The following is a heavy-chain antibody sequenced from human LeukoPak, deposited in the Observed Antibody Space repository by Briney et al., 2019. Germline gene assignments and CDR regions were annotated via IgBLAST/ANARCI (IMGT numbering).Heavy chain of an antibody. D-gene: IGHD5-18*01. J-gene: IGHJ3*02. CDR2: IYYSGST. Sequence: SETLSLTCTVSGGSISRYYWSWIRQSPGKGLEWIGYIYYSGSTNYNPSLESRVTMSVDTSKNQFSLNLRSVTAADTAVYYCARPGVGSGRYGAFDIWGQGTMVTVSS. V-gene: IGHV4-59*08. CDR3: ARPGVGSGRYGAFDI. CDR1: GGSISRYY.